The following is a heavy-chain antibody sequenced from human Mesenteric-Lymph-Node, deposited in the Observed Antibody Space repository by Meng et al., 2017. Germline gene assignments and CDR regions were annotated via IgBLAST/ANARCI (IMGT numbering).Heavy chain of an antibody. J-gene: IGHJ4*02. CDR2: INPDGSGK. CDR1: GFTFGNYW. CDR3: ASAARGDIAGVVY. D-gene: IGHD5-12*01. Sequence: GGSLRLSCAASGFTFGNYWMGWVRQPPGKGLDWVADINPDGSGKYYEDSVNGRFTIARDNAKNSLFLQMSSLRAEDTAFYYCASAARGDIAGVVYWGLGTLVTGAS. V-gene: IGHV3-7*01.